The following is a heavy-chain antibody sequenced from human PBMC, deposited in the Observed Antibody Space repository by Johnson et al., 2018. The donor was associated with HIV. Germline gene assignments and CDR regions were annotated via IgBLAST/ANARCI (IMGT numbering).Heavy chain of an antibody. CDR1: GFTFTSYA. D-gene: IGHD1-26*01. Sequence: QVQLVESGGGVVQPGRSLRLSCAASGFTFTSYAMHWVRQAPGKGLEWVAGISYDGSNKYYADAVKGRFTISRDNSKNSLYLQMNSLRDEDTAVYYCVTADRGSAWGQGTTVTVSS. CDR3: VTADRGSA. J-gene: IGHJ3*01. CDR2: ISYDGSNK. V-gene: IGHV3-30*04.